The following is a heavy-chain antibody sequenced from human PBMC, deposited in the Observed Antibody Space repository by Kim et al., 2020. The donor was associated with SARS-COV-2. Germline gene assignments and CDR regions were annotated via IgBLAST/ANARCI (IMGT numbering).Heavy chain of an antibody. CDR1: GFTFSSYA. V-gene: IGHV3-23*01. J-gene: IGHJ6*02. Sequence: GGSLRLSCAASGFTFSSYAMSWVRQAPGKGLEWVSAISGSGGSTYYADSVKGRFTISRDNSKNTLYLQMNSLRAEDPAVYYCAKEDSGYYYYGMDVWGQGTTVTVSS. CDR2: ISGSGGST. CDR3: AKEDSGYYYYGMDV.